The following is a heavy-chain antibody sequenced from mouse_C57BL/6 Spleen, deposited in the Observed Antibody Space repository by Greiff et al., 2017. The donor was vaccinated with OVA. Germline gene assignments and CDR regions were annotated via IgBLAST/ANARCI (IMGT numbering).Heavy chain of an antibody. CDR1: GYTFTSYG. J-gene: IGHJ4*01. D-gene: IGHD1-1*01. V-gene: IGHV1-81*01. Sequence: QVQLQQSGAELVRPGASVKLSCKASGYTFTSYGISWVKQRPGQGLEWIGEIYPSSGNTYYNEKFKGKATLTADKSSSTAYMELRSLTSEDSAVYVYARATKCYGSSPYYAMDYWGQGTSVTVAS. CDR3: ARATKCYGSSPYYAMDY. CDR2: IYPSSGNT.